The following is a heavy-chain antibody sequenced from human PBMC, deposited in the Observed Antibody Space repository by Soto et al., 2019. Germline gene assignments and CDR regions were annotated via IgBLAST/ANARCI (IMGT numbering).Heavy chain of an antibody. CDR1: GFTFSSYS. Sequence: GGSLRLSCAASGFTFSSYSMNWVRQAPGKGLEWVSSISSSSSYIYYADSVKGRFTISRDNAKNSLYLQMNSLRAEDTAVYYCARESCSSTSCLNPWGQGTLVTVPS. CDR2: ISSSSSYI. D-gene: IGHD2-2*01. J-gene: IGHJ5*02. CDR3: ARESCSSTSCLNP. V-gene: IGHV3-21*01.